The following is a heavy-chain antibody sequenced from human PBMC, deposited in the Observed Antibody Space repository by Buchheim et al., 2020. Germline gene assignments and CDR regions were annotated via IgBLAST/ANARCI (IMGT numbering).Heavy chain of an antibody. D-gene: IGHD4-17*01. CDR3: TTDLTVTTVYYYFYYMNV. CDR1: GFTFSNAW. CDR2: IKSKTDGGTT. Sequence: EVQLVESGGGLVKPGGSLRLSCAASGFTFSNAWMSWVRQAPGKGLEWVGRIKSKTDGGTTDYAAPVKGRFTISRDDSKNTLYLQMNSLKTEDTAVYYCTTDLTVTTVYYYFYYMNVWGKETT. J-gene: IGHJ6*03. V-gene: IGHV3-15*01.